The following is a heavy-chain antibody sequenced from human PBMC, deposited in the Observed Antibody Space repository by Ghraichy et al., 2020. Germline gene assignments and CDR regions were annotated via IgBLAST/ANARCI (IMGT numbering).Heavy chain of an antibody. CDR2: IWYDGSNK. Sequence: GGSLRLSCAASGFTFSSYDMHWVRQVPGKGLEWVAIIWYDGSNKYYADSVKGRFTISRDNSKNTLYLQMNSLRVEDTAVYYCAREFEAAFDIWGQGTMVTVSP. CDR1: GFTFSSYD. CDR3: AREFEAAFDI. V-gene: IGHV3-33*01. J-gene: IGHJ3*02.